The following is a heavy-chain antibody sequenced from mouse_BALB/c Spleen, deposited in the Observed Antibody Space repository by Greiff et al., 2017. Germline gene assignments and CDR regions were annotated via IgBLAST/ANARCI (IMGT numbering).Heavy chain of an antibody. Sequence: EVKLMESGGGLVQPGGSRKLSCAASGFTFSSFGMHWVRQAPEKGLEWVAYISSGSSTIYYADTVKGRFTISRDNPKNTLFLQMTSLRSEDTAMYYCARRYDGYHYFDYWGQGTTLTVSS. CDR2: ISSGSSTI. D-gene: IGHD2-3*01. J-gene: IGHJ2*01. CDR1: GFTFSSFG. CDR3: ARRYDGYHYFDY. V-gene: IGHV5-17*02.